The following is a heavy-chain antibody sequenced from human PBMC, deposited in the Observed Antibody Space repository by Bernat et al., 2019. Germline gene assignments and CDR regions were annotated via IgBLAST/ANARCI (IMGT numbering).Heavy chain of an antibody. CDR2: IYHSGST. D-gene: IGHD6-6*01. CDR3: ARVLRQLVRSYAFDI. Sequence: QVQLQESGPGLVKPSETLSLTCAVSGYSISSGYYWGWIRQPPGKGLEWIGSIYHSGSTYYNPSLKSRVTISVDTSKNQFSLKLSSVTAADTAVYYCARVLRQLVRSYAFDIWGQGTMVTVSS. J-gene: IGHJ3*02. CDR1: GYSISSGYY. V-gene: IGHV4-38-2*01.